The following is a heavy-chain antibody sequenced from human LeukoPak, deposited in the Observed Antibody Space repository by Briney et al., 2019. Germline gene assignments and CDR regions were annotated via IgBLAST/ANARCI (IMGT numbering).Heavy chain of an antibody. CDR3: AKDSGTCCHYFDY. V-gene: IGHV3-48*03. J-gene: IGHJ4*02. CDR1: GFTFSSYE. D-gene: IGHD1-1*01. Sequence: QPGGSLRLSCAASGFTFSSYEINWFRQAPGKGLEWVAFINVGGSIMYYTDSVKGRFTISRDNAKNSLYLQMNSLRAEDTAIYYCAKDSGTCCHYFDYWGQGTLVTVSS. CDR2: INVGGSIM.